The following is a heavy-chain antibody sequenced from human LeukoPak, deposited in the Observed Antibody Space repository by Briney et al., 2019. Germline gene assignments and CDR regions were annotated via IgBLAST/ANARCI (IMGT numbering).Heavy chain of an antibody. CDR3: AKDSPLLWFGELEDY. CDR1: GFTFSSYA. D-gene: IGHD3-10*01. CDR2: ISGSVGST. Sequence: GGSLRLSCAASGFTFSSYAMSWVRQAPGKGLEWVSAISGSVGSTYYADSVKGRFTISRDNSKNTLYLQMNSLRAEDTAVYYCAKDSPLLWFGELEDYWGQGTLVTVSS. V-gene: IGHV3-23*01. J-gene: IGHJ4*02.